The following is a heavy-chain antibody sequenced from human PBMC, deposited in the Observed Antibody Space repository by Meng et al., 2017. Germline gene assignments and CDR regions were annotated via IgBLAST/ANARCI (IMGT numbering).Heavy chain of an antibody. CDR3: ARDPAARSYYYYGMDV. CDR2: ISYDGSNK. D-gene: IGHD6-6*01. V-gene: IGHV3-30*04. CDR1: GFTFSSYA. Sequence: SLKISCAASGFTFSSYAMHWVRQAPGKGLEWVAVISYDGSNKYYADSVKGRFTISRDNSKNTLYLQMNSLRAEDTAVYYCARDPAARSYYYYGMDVWGQGTTVTVSS. J-gene: IGHJ6*02.